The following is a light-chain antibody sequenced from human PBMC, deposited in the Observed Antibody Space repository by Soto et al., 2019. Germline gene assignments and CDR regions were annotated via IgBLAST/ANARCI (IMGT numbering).Light chain of an antibody. J-gene: IGKJ4*01. CDR2: KAS. CDR3: QQYNTYPLT. V-gene: IGKV1-5*03. Sequence: DIPMTQSPSTLSASVGDRVTITCRASQSISSWLAWYQQKPGKAPKLLIYKASSLESGVPSRFSGSGSGTEFTLTISSLQPDDFATYYCQQYNTYPLTFGVGTTVEIK. CDR1: QSISSW.